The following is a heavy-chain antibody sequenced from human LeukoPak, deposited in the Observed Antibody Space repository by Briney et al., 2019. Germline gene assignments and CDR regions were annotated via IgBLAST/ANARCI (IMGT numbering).Heavy chain of an antibody. V-gene: IGHV3-21*01. J-gene: IGHJ6*03. CDR2: ISSSGYSI. Sequence: GGSLRLSRAASGFTFSNFNMNWVRQAPGKGLEWVSCISSSGYSIYYADSVKGRFTISRGNAKNSLYLQMNSLRAEDTAVYYCARDLTDPPYYYYYIDVWGKGTTVTISS. CDR1: GFTFSNFN. CDR3: ARDLTDPPYYYYYIDV.